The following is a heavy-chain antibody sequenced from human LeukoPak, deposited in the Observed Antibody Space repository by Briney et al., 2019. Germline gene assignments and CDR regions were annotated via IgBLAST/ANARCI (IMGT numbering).Heavy chain of an antibody. V-gene: IGHV5-51*01. CDR3: ARHLESYYARDAFDI. CDR1: GYSFTSYW. Sequence: GESLKISCKGSGYSFTSYWIGWVRQMPGKGLEWMGIIYPGDSDTRYSPSFQGQVTISADKSISTAYLQWSSLKASDTAMYYCARHLESYYARDAFDIWGQGTMLTVSS. CDR2: IYPGDSDT. D-gene: IGHD2-2*01. J-gene: IGHJ3*02.